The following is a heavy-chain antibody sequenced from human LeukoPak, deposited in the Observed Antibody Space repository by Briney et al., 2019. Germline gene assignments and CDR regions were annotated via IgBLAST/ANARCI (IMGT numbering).Heavy chain of an antibody. CDR3: ARWVGTQLDF. V-gene: IGHV3-64*02. CDR1: GFTFSSSA. J-gene: IGHJ4*02. Sequence: GGSLRLSCAASGFTFSSSAMHWVRQAPGKRLETVSAISRDGGRVYYVDSVKGRFTISRDNSKNTLYLQMGSLRAEDMAVYYCARWVGTQLDFWGQGTLVTVSS. D-gene: IGHD1-14*01. CDR2: ISRDGGRV.